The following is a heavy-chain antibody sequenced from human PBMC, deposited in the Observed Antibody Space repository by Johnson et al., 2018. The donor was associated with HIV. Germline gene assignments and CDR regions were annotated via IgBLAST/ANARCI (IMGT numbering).Heavy chain of an antibody. D-gene: IGHD3-16*01. J-gene: IGHJ3*01. Sequence: VQLVESGGNLVQPGGSLRLSCVASGFSFTNYWMAWVRQAPGKGLEWVANIKQDGSEKYYVDSVKGRFTISRDNAKNSLFLQMNSLRVDDTAVYYCARGRGALDVWGQGTTVTVSS. CDR1: GFSFTNYW. CDR2: IKQDGSEK. CDR3: ARGRGALDV. V-gene: IGHV3-7*03.